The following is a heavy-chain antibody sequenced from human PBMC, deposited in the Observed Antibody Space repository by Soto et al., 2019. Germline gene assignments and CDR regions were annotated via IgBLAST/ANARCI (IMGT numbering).Heavy chain of an antibody. CDR3: ARDGLGELPLDS. CDR1: GFTLGSHW. CDR2: INSDGRTT. J-gene: IGHJ4*02. D-gene: IGHD3-10*01. Sequence: EVQLVESGGGLVQPGGSLRLSCVASGFTLGSHWMHWVRQAPGKGLVWVSCINSDGRTTVYADSVKGRFTISRDNAKNTLYLHMNSLRAEDTAVYYCARDGLGELPLDSWGQGSLVSVSS. V-gene: IGHV3-74*01.